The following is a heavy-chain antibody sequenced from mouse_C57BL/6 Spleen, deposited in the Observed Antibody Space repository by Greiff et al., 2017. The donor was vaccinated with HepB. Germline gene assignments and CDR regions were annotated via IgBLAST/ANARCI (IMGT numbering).Heavy chain of an antibody. CDR1: GFSLTSYG. D-gene: IGHD2-4*01. CDR3: AKGNYDYEGFAY. CDR2: IWSGGST. J-gene: IGHJ3*01. V-gene: IGHV2-4*01. Sequence: QVHVKQSGPGLVQPSQSLSITCTVSGFSLTSYGVHWVRQPPGKGLEWLGVIWSGGSTDYNAAFISRLSISKDNSKSQVFFKMNSLQADDTAIYYCAKGNYDYEGFAYWGQGTLVTVSA.